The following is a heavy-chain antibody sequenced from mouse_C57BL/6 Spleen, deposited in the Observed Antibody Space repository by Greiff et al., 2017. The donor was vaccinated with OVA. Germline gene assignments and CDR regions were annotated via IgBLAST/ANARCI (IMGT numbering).Heavy chain of an antibody. D-gene: IGHD2-1*01. CDR2: IYPRSGNT. J-gene: IGHJ2*01. Sequence: VQLQQSGAELARPGASVKLSCKASGYTFTSYGISWVKQRTGQGLEWIGEIYPRSGNTYYNEKFKGKATLNADKSSSTAYMELRSLTSEDSAVYFCASRGNYRNYFDYWGQGTTLTVSS. CDR1: GYTFTSYG. V-gene: IGHV1-81*01. CDR3: ASRGNYRNYFDY.